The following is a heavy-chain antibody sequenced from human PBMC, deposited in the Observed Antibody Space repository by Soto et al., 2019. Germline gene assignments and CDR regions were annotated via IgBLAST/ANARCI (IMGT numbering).Heavy chain of an antibody. CDR2: IYYSGST. CDR3: AREDRTATLRRAYDY. CDR1: GGSISSYY. J-gene: IGHJ4*02. Sequence: SETLSLTCTVSGGSISSYYWGWIRQPPGKGLGGVGYIYYSGSTKDNPFLKSRVTMSVDTSKNQFSLKVSSVTAADTAVYYRAREDRTATLRRAYDYWGQGILVTVSS. V-gene: IGHV4-59*12. D-gene: IGHD4-17*01.